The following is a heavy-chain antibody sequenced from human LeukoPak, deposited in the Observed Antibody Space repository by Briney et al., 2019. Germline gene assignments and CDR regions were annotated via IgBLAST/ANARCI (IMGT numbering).Heavy chain of an antibody. D-gene: IGHD3-3*01. V-gene: IGHV4-39*01. J-gene: IGHJ4*02. Sequence: SETLSLTCTVSGGSISSGSYYWGWIRQPPGKGLEWIGSIYYSGSTYYDPSLKSRVTISVDTSKNQFSLKLSSVTAADTAVYYCARAHYDFWSGYYTLLFDYWGQGTLVTVSS. CDR3: ARAHYDFWSGYYTLLFDY. CDR1: GGSISSGSYY. CDR2: IYYSGST.